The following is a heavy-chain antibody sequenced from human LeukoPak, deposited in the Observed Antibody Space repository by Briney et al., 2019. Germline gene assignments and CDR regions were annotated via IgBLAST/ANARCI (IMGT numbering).Heavy chain of an antibody. J-gene: IGHJ4*02. CDR1: GGSFSGYY. Sequence: SETLSLTCAVYGGSFSGYYWSWIRQPPGKGLEWIGEINHSGSTNYNPSLKSRVTISVDTSKNQFSLKLSSVTAADTAVYYCARDMRSGWLPGDYWGQGTLVTVSS. CDR2: INHSGST. D-gene: IGHD6-19*01. V-gene: IGHV4-34*01. CDR3: ARDMRSGWLPGDY.